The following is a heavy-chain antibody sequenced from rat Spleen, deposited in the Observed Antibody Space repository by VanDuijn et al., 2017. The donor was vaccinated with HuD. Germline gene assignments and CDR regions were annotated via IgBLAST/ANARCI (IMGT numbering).Heavy chain of an antibody. V-gene: IGHV5-25*01. Sequence: EVQLVESGGGLVQPGRSMKLSCAASGFTFSNYDMAWVRQAPTKGLEWVASISPRGGSTYYRDSVKGRFTISRDNAKSTLYLQMDSLRSEDTATYYCARHYGMYTTDYYRGTYWYFDFWGPGTMVTVSS. CDR2: ISPRGGST. J-gene: IGHJ1*01. CDR1: GFTFSNYD. CDR3: ARHYGMYTTDYYRGTYWYFDF. D-gene: IGHD1-6*01.